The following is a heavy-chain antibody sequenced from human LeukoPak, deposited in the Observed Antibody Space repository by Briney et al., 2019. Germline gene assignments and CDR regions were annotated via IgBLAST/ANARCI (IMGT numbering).Heavy chain of an antibody. Sequence: SETLSLTCTVSGYSISSGYYWGWIRQPPGKGLEWIGSIYHSGSTYYNPSLKSRVTISVDTSKNQFSLKLSSVTAADTAVYYCARALMITFGGVIGEFDYWGQGTLVTVSS. J-gene: IGHJ4*02. V-gene: IGHV4-38-2*02. D-gene: IGHD3-16*02. CDR2: IYHSGST. CDR3: ARALMITFGGVIGEFDY. CDR1: GYSISSGYY.